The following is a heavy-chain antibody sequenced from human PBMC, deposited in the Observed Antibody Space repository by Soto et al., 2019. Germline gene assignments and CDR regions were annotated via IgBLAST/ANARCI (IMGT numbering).Heavy chain of an antibody. CDR3: ARLQDDYSNPRNAFDI. V-gene: IGHV1-69*13. Sequence: SVKVSGKASGGTFSSYAISWVRQAPGQGLEWMGGIIPIFGTANYAQKFQGRVTITADESTSTAYMELSSLRSEDTAVYYCARLQDDYSNPRNAFDIWGQGTMVTVSS. D-gene: IGHD4-4*01. J-gene: IGHJ3*02. CDR1: GGTFSSYA. CDR2: IIPIFGTA.